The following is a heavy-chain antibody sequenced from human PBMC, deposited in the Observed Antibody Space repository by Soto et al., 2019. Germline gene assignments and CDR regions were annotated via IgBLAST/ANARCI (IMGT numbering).Heavy chain of an antibody. V-gene: IGHV3-30*18. CDR1: GFAFSDYG. Sequence: QVQLVESGGGVVQPGKSLRLSCAASGFAFSDYGMHWVRQTPGKGLEWVALISYDGIYEYYADSVKGRFTLSRDNSKNTLYLQMTSLSTGDTAIYYCGKDGAGIAVTGHETFEIWGPGKRVTVSS. CDR3: GKDGAGIAVTGHETFEI. J-gene: IGHJ3*02. D-gene: IGHD6-19*01. CDR2: ISYDGIYE.